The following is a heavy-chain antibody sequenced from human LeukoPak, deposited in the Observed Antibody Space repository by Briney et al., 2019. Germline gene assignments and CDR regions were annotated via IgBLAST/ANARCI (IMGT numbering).Heavy chain of an antibody. J-gene: IGHJ4*02. D-gene: IGHD5-24*01. CDR3: ARALGWLPDNY. Sequence: GGSLRLSCEASGFTFSSYWMSWVRQAPGKGLEWVANIKQDGSEKDYVDSVKGRFTISRDNVKNSLYLQMNSLRAEDTAVYYCARALGWLPDNYWGQGTLVTVSS. V-gene: IGHV3-7*01. CDR1: GFTFSSYW. CDR2: IKQDGSEK.